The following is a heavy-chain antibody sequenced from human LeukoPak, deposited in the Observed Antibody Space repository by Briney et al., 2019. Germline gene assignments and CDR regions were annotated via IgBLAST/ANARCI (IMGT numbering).Heavy chain of an antibody. CDR1: GFTFSNYA. J-gene: IGHJ4*02. V-gene: IGHV3-23*01. D-gene: IGHD3-9*01. Sequence: GASLRLSCAASGFTFSNYAMRWVRQAPGKGLEWASAVYGRDTSTYYKDSVKGRFTISRDNSKNTLYLQMNSLSPEDTAIYYCAKWGDYDVLTGYYDSDYWGQGTLVTVSS. CDR3: AKWGDYDVLTGYYDSDY. CDR2: VYGRDTST.